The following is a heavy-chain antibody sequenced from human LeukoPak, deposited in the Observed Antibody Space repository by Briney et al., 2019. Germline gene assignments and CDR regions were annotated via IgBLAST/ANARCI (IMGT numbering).Heavy chain of an antibody. V-gene: IGHV3-30-3*01. Sequence: PGGSLRLSCAASGFTFSSYAMHWVRQAPGKGLEWVAVISYDGSNKYYADSVKGRFTISRDNSKNTLYLQMNSLRAEDTAVYYCARDPHQIMGATTFFDYWGQGTLVTVSS. CDR2: ISYDGSNK. D-gene: IGHD1-26*01. CDR3: ARDPHQIMGATTFFDY. J-gene: IGHJ4*02. CDR1: GFTFSSYA.